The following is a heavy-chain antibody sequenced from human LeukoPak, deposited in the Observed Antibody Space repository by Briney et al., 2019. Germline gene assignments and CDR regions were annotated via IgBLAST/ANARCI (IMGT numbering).Heavy chain of an antibody. D-gene: IGHD3-9*01. V-gene: IGHV3-9*01. J-gene: IGHJ4*02. CDR1: GFTFDDYA. CDR2: ISWNSGSI. Sequence: GGSLRLSCAASGFTFDDYAMHWVRQAPGKGLEWVSGISWNSGSIGYADSVKGRFTISRDNAKNSLYLQMNSLRAEDTALYYCAREGDILTGSLPFDYWGQGTLVTVSS. CDR3: AREGDILTGSLPFDY.